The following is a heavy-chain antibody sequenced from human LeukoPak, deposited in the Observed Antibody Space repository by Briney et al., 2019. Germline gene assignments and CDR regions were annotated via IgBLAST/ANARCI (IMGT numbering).Heavy chain of an antibody. Sequence: GGSLRLSCAASGFTFNNAWMSWVRQAPGKGLEWVGRIKSKTDGGTTEYAAHVQGRFTISRDDSKNTLYLQMNSLKTEDTAVYYCTTDRRGYFQHWGQGTLVNVSS. CDR2: IKSKTDGGTT. V-gene: IGHV3-15*01. CDR1: GFTFNNAW. J-gene: IGHJ1*01. CDR3: TTDRRGYFQH.